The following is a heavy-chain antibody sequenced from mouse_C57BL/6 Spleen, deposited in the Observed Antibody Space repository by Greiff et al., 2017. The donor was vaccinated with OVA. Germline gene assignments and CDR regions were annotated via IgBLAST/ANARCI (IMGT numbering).Heavy chain of an antibody. V-gene: IGHV5-6*01. CDR2: ISSGGSYT. D-gene: IGHD1-1*01. Sequence: EVQRVESGGDLVKPGGSLKLSCAASGFTFSSYGMSWVRQTPDKRLEWVATISSGGSYTYYPDSVKGRFTISRDNAKNTLYLQMSSLKSEDTAMYYCARPFTTVEMYYFDYWGQGTTLTVSS. CDR3: ARPFTTVEMYYFDY. CDR1: GFTFSSYG. J-gene: IGHJ2*01.